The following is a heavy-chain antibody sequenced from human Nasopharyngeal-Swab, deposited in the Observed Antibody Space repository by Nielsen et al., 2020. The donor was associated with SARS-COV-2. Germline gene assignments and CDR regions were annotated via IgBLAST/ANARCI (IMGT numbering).Heavy chain of an antibody. V-gene: IGHV4-4*02. CDR2: VSHSGSI. D-gene: IGHD2-2*01. Sequence: SETLSLTCTVSGGSVSSNDWWTWVRQSPGKGLEWIGEVSHSGSINYNPSLKNRVTLSMDKSKRQFSLRLTSVSAADTAVYFCARGDLVVVPSPILGLGPFFYYFYLDVWGKGTTVTVSS. CDR1: GGSVSSNDW. CDR3: ARGDLVVVPSPILGLGPFFYYFYLDV. J-gene: IGHJ6*03.